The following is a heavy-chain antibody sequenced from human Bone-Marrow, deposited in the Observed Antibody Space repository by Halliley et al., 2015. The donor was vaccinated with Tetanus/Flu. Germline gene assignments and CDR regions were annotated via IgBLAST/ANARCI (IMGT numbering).Heavy chain of an antibody. D-gene: IGHD3-3*01. CDR2: IYSGGDT. Sequence: CAASGFTVSNNYMTWVRQAPGKGLEWVSLIYSGGDTLYADSVKGRFTISRDSFKNTLYLQMNSLRAEDTAVYYCARGPSGVATISGGQGTLVTVSS. V-gene: IGHV3-53*01. CDR1: GFTVSNNY. J-gene: IGHJ1*01. CDR3: ARGPSGVATIS.